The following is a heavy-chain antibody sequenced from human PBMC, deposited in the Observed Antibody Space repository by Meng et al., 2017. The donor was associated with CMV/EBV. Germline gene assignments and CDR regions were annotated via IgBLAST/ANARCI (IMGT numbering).Heavy chain of an antibody. V-gene: IGHV1-69*01. CDR3: AREGALAYFDY. Sequence: QVPPVQSGAGVMKPASSVTSSCKASGGTFSSYDSCWVRQAPRQGLEWMRGILTNFGTATYAQKFQGRLTITADESTSTAYMEMSSLRSEDTAVYYCAREGALAYFDYWGQGTLVTVSS. J-gene: IGHJ4*02. CDR1: GGTFSSYD. CDR2: ILTNFGTA. D-gene: IGHD5-12*01.